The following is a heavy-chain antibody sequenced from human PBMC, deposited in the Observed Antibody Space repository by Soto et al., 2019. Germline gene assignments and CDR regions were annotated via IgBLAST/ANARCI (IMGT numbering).Heavy chain of an antibody. CDR1: GGSISSYY. D-gene: IGHD4-17*01. V-gene: IGHV4-59*01. J-gene: IGHJ4*02. Sequence: QVQLQESGPGLVKPSETLSLTCTVSGGSISSYYWSWIRQPPGKGLEWIGNIYYSGSTNYNPSLKSRVTISGDTSQNQFSLKLSSVTAADTAVYYCARGYGDYVSDYWGQGTLVTVSS. CDR2: IYYSGST. CDR3: ARGYGDYVSDY.